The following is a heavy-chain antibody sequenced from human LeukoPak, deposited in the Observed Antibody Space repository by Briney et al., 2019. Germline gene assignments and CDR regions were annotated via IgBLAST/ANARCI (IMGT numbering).Heavy chain of an antibody. J-gene: IGHJ3*01. CDR3: ATVALIASAGNDAFDL. CDR1: GYTFTSYA. V-gene: IGHV7-4-1*02. D-gene: IGHD6-13*01. Sequence: ASVKVSCKASGYTFTSYAMNWVQQAPGQGLEWMGWINTNSGNPTYVQDFTGRFVLSLDTSVSTAYLQISSLKPEDTAVYYCATVALIASAGNDAFDLWGQGTMVTVSS. CDR2: INTNSGNP.